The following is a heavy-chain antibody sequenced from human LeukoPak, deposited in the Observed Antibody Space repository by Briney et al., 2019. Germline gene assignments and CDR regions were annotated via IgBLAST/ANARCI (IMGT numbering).Heavy chain of an antibody. CDR1: GGSFSGYY. Sequence: SETLSLTCAVYGGSFSGYYWSWIRQPPGKGLEWIGEINHSGSTNYNPSLKSRVTISVDTSKNQFSLKLSSVTAADTAVYCCASAAYCSSTSCYLGWFDPWGQGTLVTVSS. CDR3: ASAAYCSSTSCYLGWFDP. CDR2: INHSGST. J-gene: IGHJ5*02. V-gene: IGHV4-34*01. D-gene: IGHD2-2*01.